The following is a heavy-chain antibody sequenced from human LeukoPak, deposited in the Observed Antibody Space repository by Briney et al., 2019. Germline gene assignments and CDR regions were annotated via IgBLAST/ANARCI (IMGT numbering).Heavy chain of an antibody. D-gene: IGHD3-22*01. CDR2: SNPNIVGT. Sequence: ASVKVSCKGSGYTVTGYYMHWVRQPPGQGLEWMGWSNPNIVGTNYAKKFQSRVTMTRDTSTSTVYMELSSLRSEDTAVYYCARDRDSSGYFDYWGQGNLVTVSS. CDR3: ARDRDSSGYFDY. J-gene: IGHJ4*02. CDR1: GYTVTGYY. V-gene: IGHV1-2*02.